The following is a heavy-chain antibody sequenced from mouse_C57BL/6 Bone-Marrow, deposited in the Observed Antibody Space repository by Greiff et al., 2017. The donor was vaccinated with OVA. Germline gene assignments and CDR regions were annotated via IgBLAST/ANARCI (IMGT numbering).Heavy chain of an antibody. Sequence: EVKVVESEGGLVQPGSSMKLSCTASGFTFSDYYMAWVRQVPEKGLEWVANINYDGSSTYYLDSLKSRFIISRDNAKNILYLQMSSLKSEDTATYYCARSVITTRHFDYWGQGTTLTVSS. CDR1: GFTFSDYY. V-gene: IGHV5-16*01. CDR2: INYDGSST. CDR3: ARSVITTRHFDY. D-gene: IGHD1-1*01. J-gene: IGHJ2*01.